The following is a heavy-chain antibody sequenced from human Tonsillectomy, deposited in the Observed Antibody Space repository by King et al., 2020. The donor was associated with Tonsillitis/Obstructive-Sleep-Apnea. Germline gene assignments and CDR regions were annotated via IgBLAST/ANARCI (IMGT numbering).Heavy chain of an antibody. CDR1: GLSVSTNY. V-gene: IGHV3-53*04. J-gene: IGHJ4*02. CDR3: ARSEGGFSD. CDR2: IYGGDRT. Sequence: VQLVESGGGLVQPGESLRLSCAASGLSVSTNYMSWVRQAPGKGLEWVSVIYGGDRTYYSDSVKGRFTISRHNSKNTFYLQMNSLRVEDTAVYYCARSEGGFSDWGQGTLVTVSS. D-gene: IGHD3-16*01.